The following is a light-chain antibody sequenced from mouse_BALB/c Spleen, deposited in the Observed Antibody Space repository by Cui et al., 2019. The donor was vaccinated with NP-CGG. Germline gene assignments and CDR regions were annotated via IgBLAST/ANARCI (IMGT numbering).Light chain of an antibody. V-gene: IGLV1*01. Sequence: VVSQVSALTTSPGETVTLTCRSSTGTVTTSNYANWVQEKPDHLFTGLIGGTNNRAPGVPARFSGSLIGDKAALTITGAQTEDDAIYFCALWYSNHWVFGGGTKLTVL. CDR3: ALWYSNHWV. CDR1: TGTVTTSNY. J-gene: IGLJ1*01. CDR2: GTN.